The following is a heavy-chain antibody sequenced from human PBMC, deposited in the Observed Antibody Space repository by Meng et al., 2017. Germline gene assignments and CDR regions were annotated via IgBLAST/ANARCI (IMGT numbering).Heavy chain of an antibody. CDR2: INHSGST. J-gene: IGHJ4*02. CDR3: AGAQTGTREIDY. CDR1: AGSVSSGSYS. Sequence: QVHLHVSGPGRVRPSETPPLTCTVSAGSVSSGSYSWSWIRQPPGKGLEWIGEINHSGSTNYNPSLKSRVTISVDTSKNQFSLKLSSVTAADTAVYYCAGAQTGTREIDYWGQGTLVTVSS. V-gene: IGHV4-61*01. D-gene: IGHD1-1*01.